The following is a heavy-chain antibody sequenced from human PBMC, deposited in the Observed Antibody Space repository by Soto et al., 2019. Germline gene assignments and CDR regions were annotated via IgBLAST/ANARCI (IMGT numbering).Heavy chain of an antibody. J-gene: IGHJ4*02. Sequence: PGESLKISCQGSGYRFTKYWIGWVRQMPGKGLEWMGIIYPGDSDTKYRPSVQGHVTISADTSISTAYLQWSSLKASDTGTYFCATYGDYEEVGFDYWGQGTPVTVSS. CDR3: ATYGDYEEVGFDY. CDR2: IYPGDSDT. CDR1: GYRFTKYW. D-gene: IGHD4-17*01. V-gene: IGHV5-51*01.